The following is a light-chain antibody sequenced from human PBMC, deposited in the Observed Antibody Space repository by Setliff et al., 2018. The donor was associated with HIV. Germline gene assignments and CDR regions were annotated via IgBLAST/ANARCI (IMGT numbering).Light chain of an antibody. CDR1: SSDVGGYNY. J-gene: IGLJ1*01. CDR3: SSYTSSSSLLDV. Sequence: QSVLAQPASVSGSPGQSITISCTGTSSDVGGYNYVSWYRQRPGRAPELMIYDVTNRPSGVSYRFSGSKSGNTASLTISGLQAEDEADYYCSSYTSSSSLLDVFGTGTKVTVL. V-gene: IGLV2-14*03. CDR2: DVT.